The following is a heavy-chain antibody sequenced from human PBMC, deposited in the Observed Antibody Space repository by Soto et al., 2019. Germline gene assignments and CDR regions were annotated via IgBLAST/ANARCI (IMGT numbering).Heavy chain of an antibody. Sequence: QVQLVQSGAEVKEPGDSVRVSCEASGYTFTAYYIHCVRQAPGQGLEWMGWINPKFGDTTYAQDFQVRVSMTRDMSISTVYMELSRLTSDDTAIYYCARNMDYYYGRGSGNGHGVWGQGTTVTVFS. CDR3: ARNMDYYYGRGSGNGHGV. V-gene: IGHV1-2*02. J-gene: IGHJ6*02. D-gene: IGHD3-10*02. CDR2: INPKFGDT. CDR1: GYTFTAYY.